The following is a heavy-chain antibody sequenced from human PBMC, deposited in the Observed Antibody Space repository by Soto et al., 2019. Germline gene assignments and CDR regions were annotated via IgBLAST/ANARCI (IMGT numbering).Heavy chain of an antibody. V-gene: IGHV4-59*01. CDR1: GGSISSYY. D-gene: IGHD6-19*01. CDR2: IYYSGST. Sequence: SETLSLTCTVSGGSISSYYWSWIRQPPGKGLEWIGYIYYSGSTNYNPSLKSRVTISVDTSKNQFSLKLSSVTAADTAVYYCARAVAVAGPLRYWGQGTLVTASS. J-gene: IGHJ4*02. CDR3: ARAVAVAGPLRY.